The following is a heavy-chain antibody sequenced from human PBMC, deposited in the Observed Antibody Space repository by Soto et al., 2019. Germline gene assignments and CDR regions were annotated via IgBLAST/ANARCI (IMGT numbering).Heavy chain of an antibody. CDR2: IIPIFGTA. CDR3: SRNCGGDCYDSFDL. D-gene: IGHD2-21*02. CDR1: GGTFSSYA. Sequence: QVQLVQSGAEVKKPGSSVKVSCKASGGTFSSYAISWVRQAPGQGLEWMGGIIPIFGTANYAQKFQGRVTSNADESTSTAYMELSILRSEDTAVYYCSRNCGGDCYDSFDLWGQGTMVTVSS. J-gene: IGHJ3*01. V-gene: IGHV1-69*01.